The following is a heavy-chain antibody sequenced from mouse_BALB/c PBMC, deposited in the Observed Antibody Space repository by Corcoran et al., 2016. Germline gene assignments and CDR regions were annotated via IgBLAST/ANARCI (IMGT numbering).Heavy chain of an antibody. J-gene: IGHJ2*01. CDR3: AKTARATYYFDY. V-gene: IGHV1-66*01. Sequence: QVQLQQSGPELVKPGASVKISCKASGYSFTSYNIHWVKQSPGKGLEWIGWIFPGSGNTKYNEKFKGKATLTADTSSSTAYMQLSSLTSEDSAVYFCAKTARATYYFDYWGQGTTLTVSS. D-gene: IGHD3-2*01. CDR1: GYSFTSYN. CDR2: IFPGSGNT.